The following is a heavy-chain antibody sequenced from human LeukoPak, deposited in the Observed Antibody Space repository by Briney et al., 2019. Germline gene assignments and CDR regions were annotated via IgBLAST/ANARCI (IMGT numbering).Heavy chain of an antibody. D-gene: IGHD3-10*01. CDR3: AKKTYGSGSYFGY. V-gene: IGHV3-23*01. CDR1: GFTFSSYA. CDR2: ISGSGGST. J-gene: IGHJ4*02. Sequence: GGSLGLSCAASGFTFSSYAMSWVRQAPGKGLEWVSAISGSGGSTYYADSVKGRFTISRDNSKNTLYLQMNSLRAEDTAVYYCAKKTYGSGSYFGYWGQGTLVTVSS.